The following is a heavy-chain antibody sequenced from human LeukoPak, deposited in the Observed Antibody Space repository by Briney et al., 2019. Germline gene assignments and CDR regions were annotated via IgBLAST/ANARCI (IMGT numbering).Heavy chain of an antibody. D-gene: IGHD5-12*01. Sequence: ASVTVSCKASGYTFTGYYIHWVRQAPGQGLEWMGWINPNSGGANYAQKFQGRVTMTRDTSISTAYMELNRLRSDDTAVYYCARHSGYDRRFDYWGQGTPVTVSS. J-gene: IGHJ4*02. CDR2: INPNSGGA. CDR3: ARHSGYDRRFDY. CDR1: GYTFTGYY. V-gene: IGHV1-2*02.